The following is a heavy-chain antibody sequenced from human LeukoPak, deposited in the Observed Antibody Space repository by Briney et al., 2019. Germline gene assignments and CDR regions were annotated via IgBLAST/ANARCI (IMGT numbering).Heavy chain of an antibody. V-gene: IGHV1-69*05. CDR3: AVGLLRQGLYYFDY. CDR1: GGTFSSYA. Sequence: SVKVSCKASGGTFSSYAISWVRQAPGQGLEWMGGIIPIFGTANYAQKFQGRVTITTDESTSTAYMELSSLRSEDTAVYYCAVGLLRQGLYYFDYWGQGTLVTVSS. J-gene: IGHJ4*02. D-gene: IGHD4-17*01. CDR2: IIPIFGTA.